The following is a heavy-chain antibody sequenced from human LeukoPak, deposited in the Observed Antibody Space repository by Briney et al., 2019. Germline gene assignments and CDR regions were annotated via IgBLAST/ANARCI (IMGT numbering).Heavy chain of an antibody. V-gene: IGHV4-61*01. CDR2: IYYSGST. D-gene: IGHD2-2*01. CDR1: GGSVSSGSYY. CDR3: AREFKYQLLWASYGMDV. Sequence: SETLSLTCTVSGGSVSSGSYYWRWIRQPPGKGLEWIGYIYYSGSTNYNPSLKRRVTISVDTSKNQFSLKLSSVTAAVTAVEYWAREFKYQLLWASYGMDVWGQGTTVTVSS. J-gene: IGHJ6*02.